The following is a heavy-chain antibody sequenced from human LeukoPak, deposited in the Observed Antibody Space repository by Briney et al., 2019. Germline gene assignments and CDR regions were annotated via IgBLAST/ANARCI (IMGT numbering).Heavy chain of an antibody. Sequence: GGSLRLSCAASGFTFSSYSMNWVRQTPGKGLEWASYISSSSSTIYYADSVKGRFTISRDNAKNSLYLQMNSLRDEDTAVYYCARAVGYDFWSGPNRYFDYWGQGTLVTVSS. CDR3: ARAVGYDFWSGPNRYFDY. D-gene: IGHD3-3*01. V-gene: IGHV3-48*02. CDR2: ISSSSSTI. J-gene: IGHJ4*02. CDR1: GFTFSSYS.